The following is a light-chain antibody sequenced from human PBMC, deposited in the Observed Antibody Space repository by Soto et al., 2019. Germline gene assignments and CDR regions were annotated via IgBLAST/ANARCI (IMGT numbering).Light chain of an antibody. CDR2: LGS. CDR3: MQALETPPT. Sequence: EIALTQSPLSLPVTPGAPASISCRSSHSLLHGNGYNFVDWYLQKPGQSPQLLIYLGSHRASGVPDRFSGSGSGTDFTLKISRVEADDVGLYYCMQALETPPTFGQGTRVEIK. CDR1: HSLLHGNGYNF. V-gene: IGKV2-28*01. J-gene: IGKJ1*01.